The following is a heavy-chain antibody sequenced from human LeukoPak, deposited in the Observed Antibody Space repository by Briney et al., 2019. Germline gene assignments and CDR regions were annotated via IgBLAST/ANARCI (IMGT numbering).Heavy chain of an antibody. V-gene: IGHV3-23*01. CDR3: AKDALRDGYNNWFDP. D-gene: IGHD5-24*01. CDR2: ISGSGGST. Sequence: PGGSLRLSCAASGFTFSSYAMSWVRQAPGKGLEWVSLISGSGGSTYYADSVKGRFTISRDNSKNTLYLQMNSLRAEDTAVYYCAKDALRDGYNNWFDPWGQGTLVTVSS. J-gene: IGHJ5*02. CDR1: GFTFSSYA.